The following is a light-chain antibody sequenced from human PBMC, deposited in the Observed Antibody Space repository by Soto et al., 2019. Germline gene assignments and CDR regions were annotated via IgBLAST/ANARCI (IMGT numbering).Light chain of an antibody. CDR1: SSDVGGYNY. CDR2: EVS. Sequence: QSVLTQPASVSGSPGQSITISCTGTSSDVGGYNYLSWYQQHPGKAPKVMIYEVSNRPSGVSNRFSGSKSGNTASLTISGLQAEDEADYFCSAYTTRGPPVFGGGTKLTVL. J-gene: IGLJ3*02. V-gene: IGLV2-14*01. CDR3: SAYTTRGPPV.